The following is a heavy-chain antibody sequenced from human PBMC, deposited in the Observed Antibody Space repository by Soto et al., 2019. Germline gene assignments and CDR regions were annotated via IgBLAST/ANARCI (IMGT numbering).Heavy chain of an antibody. Sequence: GGSLRLSCAASGFTFSSYAMSWVRQAPGKGLEWVSAISGSGGSTYYADSVKGRFTISRDNSKNTLYLQMNSLRAEDTAVYYCAKDRNDILTDYYTEDYWGQGTLVTVSS. CDR3: AKDRNDILTDYYTEDY. J-gene: IGHJ4*02. CDR1: GFTFSSYA. CDR2: ISGSGGST. D-gene: IGHD3-9*01. V-gene: IGHV3-23*01.